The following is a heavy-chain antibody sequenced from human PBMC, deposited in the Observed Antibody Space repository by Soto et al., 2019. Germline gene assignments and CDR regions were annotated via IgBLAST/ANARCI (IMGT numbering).Heavy chain of an antibody. CDR3: AKKGLINGHGDDFYYDLDV. CDR1: GFTFSNYA. J-gene: IGHJ6*02. V-gene: IGHV3-23*01. Sequence: EVQLLESGGGLVQPGGSLRPSCAASGFTFSNYAMSWVRQAPGKGLEWVSSISGSGSTKYYPDPVKGRFTISRDNSKNTLYLQMNSLRTEDTAVYYCAKKGLINGHGDDFYYDLDVWGQGTTVTVSS. D-gene: IGHD2-21*02. CDR2: ISGSGSTK.